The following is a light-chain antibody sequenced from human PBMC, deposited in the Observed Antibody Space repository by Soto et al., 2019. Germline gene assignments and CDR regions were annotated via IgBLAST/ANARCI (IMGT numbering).Light chain of an antibody. CDR1: RAVGRD. CDR2: AAS. V-gene: IGKV1-6*01. CDR3: LQDYSDSWT. Sequence: QMTQSPSSLSASVGEKIIITCRASRAVGRDVSWYQQKPGQAPKLLIYAASSLYTGVPSRFSGSRSGTEFTRTISSLQPEDFASYYCLQDYSDSWTFGQGTKVEIE. J-gene: IGKJ1*01.